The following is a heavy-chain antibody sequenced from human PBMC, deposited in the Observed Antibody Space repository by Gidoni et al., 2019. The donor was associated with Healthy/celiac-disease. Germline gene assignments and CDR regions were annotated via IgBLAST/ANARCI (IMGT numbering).Heavy chain of an antibody. CDR1: GGTFSSYA. CDR2: IIPIFGTA. CDR3: ASHLDLDLRYFDWTRPSHYYYMDV. D-gene: IGHD3-9*01. J-gene: IGHJ6*03. Sequence: QVQLVQSGAEVKKPGSSVKVSCKASGGTFSSYAISWVRQAPGQGLEWMGGIIPIFGTANYAQKFQGRVTITADKSTSTAYMELSSLRSEDTAVYYCASHLDLDLRYFDWTRPSHYYYMDVWGKGTTVTVSS. V-gene: IGHV1-69*06.